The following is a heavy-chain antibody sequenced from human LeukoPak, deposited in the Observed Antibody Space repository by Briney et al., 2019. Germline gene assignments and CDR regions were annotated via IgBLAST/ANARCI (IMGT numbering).Heavy chain of an antibody. D-gene: IGHD4-17*01. J-gene: IGHJ4*02. CDR2: IKSKTDGGTT. Sequence: GSLRLSCAASGFTFSNAWMSWVRQAPGKGLEWVGRIKSKTDGGTTDYAAPVKGRFTISRDDSKNTLYLQMNSLKTEDTAVYYCTNSLPYGDLGVDYWGQGTLVTVSS. V-gene: IGHV3-15*01. CDR1: GFTFSNAW. CDR3: TNSLPYGDLGVDY.